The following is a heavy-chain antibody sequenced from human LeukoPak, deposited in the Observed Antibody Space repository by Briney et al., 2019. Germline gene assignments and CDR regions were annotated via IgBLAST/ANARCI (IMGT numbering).Heavy chain of an antibody. V-gene: IGHV3-13*01. CDR2: IGTAGDT. D-gene: IGHD2-2*02. Sequence: GGSLRLSCAASGFTFSSYDMHWVRQATGKGLEWVSAIGTAGDTYYPGSVKGRFTISRENAKNSLYLQMNSLRARDTAVYYCARGDCSSTSCYNYYYGMDVWGQGTTVTVSS. CDR1: GFTFSSYD. CDR3: ARGDCSSTSCYNYYYGMDV. J-gene: IGHJ6*02.